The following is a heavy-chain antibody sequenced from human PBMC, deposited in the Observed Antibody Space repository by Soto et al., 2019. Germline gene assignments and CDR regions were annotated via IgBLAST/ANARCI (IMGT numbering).Heavy chain of an antibody. CDR2: ISGGGGNT. Sequence: GGSLRLSCAASGFTFGNYAINWVRQAPGKGLEWVAGISGGGGNTYYADSVKGRFTISRDHSKSTVYLQMHSLRAEDTAVYYCAKGFIVVVTVIRPDDAFDMWGQGTIVTVSS. CDR1: GFTFGNYA. D-gene: IGHD2-21*02. V-gene: IGHV3-23*01. CDR3: AKGFIVVVTVIRPDDAFDM. J-gene: IGHJ3*02.